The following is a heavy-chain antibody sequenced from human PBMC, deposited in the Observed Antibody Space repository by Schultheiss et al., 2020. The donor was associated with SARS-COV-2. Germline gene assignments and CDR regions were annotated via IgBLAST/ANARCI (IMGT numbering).Heavy chain of an antibody. CDR3: ARVSSGYERFYYYYYAMDV. CDR1: GGSISSSNW. D-gene: IGHD5-12*01. CDR2: INHSGST. Sequence: SETLSLTCAVSGGSISSSNWWSWVRQPPGKGLEWIGEINHSGSTNYNPSLKSRVIISVDTSKNQFSLKLSSVTAADTAVYYCARVSSGYERFYYYYYAMDVWGQGTTVTVSS. V-gene: IGHV4-4*02. J-gene: IGHJ6*02.